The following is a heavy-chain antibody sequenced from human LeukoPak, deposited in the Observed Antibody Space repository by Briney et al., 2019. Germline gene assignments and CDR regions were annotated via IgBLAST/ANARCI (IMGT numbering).Heavy chain of an antibody. CDR1: GYTLTELS. Sequence: GASVKVSCKVSGYTLTELSMHWVRQAPGQGLEWMGGIIPIFGTANYAQKFQGRVTITTDESTSTAYMELSGLRSEDTAVYYCASLPGLHVPRWGQGTLVTVSS. J-gene: IGHJ4*02. CDR2: IIPIFGTA. CDR3: ASLPGLHVPR. D-gene: IGHD3-16*01. V-gene: IGHV1-69*05.